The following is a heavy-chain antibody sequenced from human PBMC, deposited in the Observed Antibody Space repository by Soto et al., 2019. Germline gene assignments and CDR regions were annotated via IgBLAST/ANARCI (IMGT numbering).Heavy chain of an antibody. CDR3: ARDRALQLRSTYYYYGMDV. V-gene: IGHV6-1*01. Sequence: PSQTLSLTCAISGDSVSSNSAAWNWIRQSPSRGLEWLGRTYYRSKWYNDYAVSVKSRITINPDTSKNQFSLQLNSVTPEDTAVYYCARDRALQLRSTYYYYGMDVWGQGTTVTVSS. D-gene: IGHD1-7*01. CDR2: TYYRSKWYN. J-gene: IGHJ6*02. CDR1: GDSVSSNSAA.